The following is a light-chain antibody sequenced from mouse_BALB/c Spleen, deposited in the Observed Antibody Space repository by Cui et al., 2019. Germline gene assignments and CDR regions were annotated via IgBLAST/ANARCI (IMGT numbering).Light chain of an antibody. Sequence: DIVMTQSHKFISTSVEDRVSITCKASQDVGTAVAWYQQKPGQSPKLLIYWASTRHTGVPDRFTGSGSGTDFTLTISNVQSEDLADYFCEQYSSYPWTFGGGTKLEIK. J-gene: IGKJ1*01. V-gene: IGKV6-23*01. CDR2: WAS. CDR3: EQYSSYPWT. CDR1: QDVGTA.